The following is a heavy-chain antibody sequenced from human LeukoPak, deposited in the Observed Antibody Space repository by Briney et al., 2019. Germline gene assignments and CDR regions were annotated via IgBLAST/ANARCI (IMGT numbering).Heavy chain of an antibody. D-gene: IGHD2-21*02. CDR1: GSNFSNYD. J-gene: IGHJ5*02. V-gene: IGHV3-30*02. Sequence: PGGSLRLSCAASGSNFSNYDMHWVRKAPGKGLEWVAFIRYDGSDKYYADSVKGRFTISRDNSKNTLYLQMNSLRTEDTAVYYCAKGDTSWGQGTLVTVSS. CDR2: IRYDGSDK. CDR3: AKGDTS.